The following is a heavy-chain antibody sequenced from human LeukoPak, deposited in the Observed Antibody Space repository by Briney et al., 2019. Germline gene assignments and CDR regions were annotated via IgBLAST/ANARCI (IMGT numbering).Heavy chain of an antibody. Sequence: PGGSLRLSCAAFGFTVSSNYMSWVRQAPGKGLEWVSVIYSGGSTYYADSVKGRFTISRDNSKNTLYLQMNSLRAEDTAVYYCASQGGDYSNPSGLYYYYGMDVWGQGTTVTVSS. D-gene: IGHD4-11*01. J-gene: IGHJ6*02. V-gene: IGHV3-66*02. CDR2: IYSGGST. CDR1: GFTVSSNY. CDR3: ASQGGDYSNPSGLYYYYGMDV.